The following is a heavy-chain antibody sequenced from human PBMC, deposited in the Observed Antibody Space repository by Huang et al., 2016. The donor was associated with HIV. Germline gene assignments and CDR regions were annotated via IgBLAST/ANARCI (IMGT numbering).Heavy chain of an antibody. V-gene: IGHV3-30*18. J-gene: IGHJ4*02. CDR1: GFSFSTYG. D-gene: IGHD1-26*01. CDR3: AKDGADEEWDIDY. Sequence: VQLVESGGGVVQPGRSLRLACAAFGFSFSTYGLHWVRQAPGRGLEWVAVISDDVSNKYYAHSVKGRFTISRDTSENKVYLQMNSLRHEDTAVYYCAKDGADEEWDIDYWGQGTLVTVSS. CDR2: ISDDVSNK.